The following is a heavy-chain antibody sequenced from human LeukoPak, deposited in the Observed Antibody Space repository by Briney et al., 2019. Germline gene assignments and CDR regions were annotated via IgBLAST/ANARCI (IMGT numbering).Heavy chain of an antibody. D-gene: IGHD3-22*01. CDR1: GFTFSGYW. CDR3: ATSDDSSGSD. CDR2: INLDGSVI. V-gene: IGHV3-7*01. Sequence: GGSLRLSCAASGFTFSGYWMSWVRQAPGKGLEWVANINLDGSVIHYVDSAKGRFAISRDNAKNSLYLQMNYLRAEDTALYYCATSDDSSGSDWGQGTLVTVSS. J-gene: IGHJ4*02.